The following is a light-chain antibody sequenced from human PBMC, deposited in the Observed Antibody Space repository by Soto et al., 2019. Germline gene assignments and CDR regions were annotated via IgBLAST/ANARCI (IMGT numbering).Light chain of an antibody. CDR2: AAS. V-gene: IGKV1-39*01. CDR3: QQSYSTLWT. Sequence: EIHMTQSPYSLSASVGDRVTITCRASQSISSYLNWYQQKPGKAPKLLIYAASSLQSGVPSRFSGSGSGTDFTLTISSLQPEDFATYYCQQSYSTLWTFGQGTKVDI. J-gene: IGKJ1*01. CDR1: QSISSY.